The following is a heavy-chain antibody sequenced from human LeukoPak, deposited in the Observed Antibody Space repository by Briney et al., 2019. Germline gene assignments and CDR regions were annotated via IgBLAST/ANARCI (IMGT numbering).Heavy chain of an antibody. D-gene: IGHD3-10*01. CDR1: GGSISSSSYY. J-gene: IGHJ4*02. CDR2: IYYSGST. CDR3: ARHRGGIFDY. Sequence: SETLSLTCTVSGGSISSSSYYWGWIRQPPGKGLEWIGSIYYSGSTYYNPSLKSRVTISVDTSKNQFSLKLSSVTAADTAVYYCARHRGGIFDYWGQGTLVAVSS. V-gene: IGHV4-39*01.